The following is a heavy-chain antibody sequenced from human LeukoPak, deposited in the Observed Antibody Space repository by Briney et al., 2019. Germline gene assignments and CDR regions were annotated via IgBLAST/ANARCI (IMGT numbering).Heavy chain of an antibody. Sequence: GRSLRLSCAASGFTFSSYGMHWVRQAPGKGLEWVAVIWYDGSNKYYADSLKGRFTISRDNSKNTLYLQMNSLRVEDTAVYYCARHDYGGNRDAFDIWGQGTMVTVSS. CDR2: IWYDGSNK. J-gene: IGHJ3*02. V-gene: IGHV3-33*01. CDR1: GFTFSSYG. CDR3: ARHDYGGNRDAFDI. D-gene: IGHD4-23*01.